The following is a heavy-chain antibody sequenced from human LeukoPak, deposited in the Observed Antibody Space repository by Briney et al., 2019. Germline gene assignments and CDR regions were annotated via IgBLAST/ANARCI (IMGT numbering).Heavy chain of an antibody. D-gene: IGHD3-22*01. CDR2: INPNSGGT. J-gene: IGHJ4*02. CDR3: ARDSSGYFPVFDY. V-gene: IGHV1-2*02. Sequence: ASVKVSCKVSGYTLTELSMHWVRQAPGQGLEWMGWINPNSGGTNYAQKFQGRVTMTRDTSISTAYMELSRLRSDDTAVYYCARDSSGYFPVFDYWGQGTLVTVSS. CDR1: GYTLTELS.